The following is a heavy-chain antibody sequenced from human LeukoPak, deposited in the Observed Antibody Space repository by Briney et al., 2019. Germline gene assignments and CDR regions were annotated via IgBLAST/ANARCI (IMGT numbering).Heavy chain of an antibody. Sequence: GGSLRLSCAASGLTVSSNYMSWVRQAPGKGLEWVSVICSGGSTYYADSVKGRFTISRDNSKNTLYLQMNSLRAEDTAVYYCERAGRDGYNYADYWGQGTLVTVSS. D-gene: IGHD5-24*01. CDR2: ICSGGST. J-gene: IGHJ4*02. CDR3: ERAGRDGYNYADY. V-gene: IGHV3-53*01. CDR1: GLTVSSNY.